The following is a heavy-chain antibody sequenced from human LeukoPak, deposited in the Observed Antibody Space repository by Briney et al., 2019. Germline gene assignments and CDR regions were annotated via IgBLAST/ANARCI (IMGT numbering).Heavy chain of an antibody. Sequence: PGGTLRLSCAASGFTFSNYNMNWVRQAPGKGLEWISYISSSSDSIYYTDSVKGRFTISRDNARNSLYLQMNSLRAEDTAVYYCATDTYSLETDYCGQGILVTVSS. CDR3: ATDTYSLETDY. V-gene: IGHV3-48*01. D-gene: IGHD2-15*01. J-gene: IGHJ4*02. CDR1: GFTFSNYN. CDR2: ISSSSDSI.